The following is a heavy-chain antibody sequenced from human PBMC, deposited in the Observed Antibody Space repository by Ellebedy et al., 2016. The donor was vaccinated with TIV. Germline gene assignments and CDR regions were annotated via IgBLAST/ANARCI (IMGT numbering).Heavy chain of an antibody. CDR2: INGDGSIT. Sequence: GESLKISCAVSGFTFSSYWMQWVRQAPGKGLVWVSGINGDGSITTYADSVKGRFTISRDNDKNTLYLQVNSLRVEDTAVYYCSKDRTTTVVTDLDYWGQGTLVTVSS. D-gene: IGHD4-23*01. CDR3: SKDRTTTVVTDLDY. J-gene: IGHJ4*02. V-gene: IGHV3-74*03. CDR1: GFTFSSYW.